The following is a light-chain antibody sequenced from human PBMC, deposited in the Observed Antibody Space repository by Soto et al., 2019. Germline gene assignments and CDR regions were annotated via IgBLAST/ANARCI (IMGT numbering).Light chain of an antibody. Sequence: QSALTQPASVSGSPGQSITISCTGISSEVGSYNFVSWYQQHPGKAPKFMIYEVSKRPSGVFNRLSGSKSGNTASLTISGLQAEDEADYYCCSYAGSSTYVFGTGTKVTVL. CDR1: SSEVGSYNF. CDR3: CSYAGSSTYV. V-gene: IGLV2-23*02. CDR2: EVS. J-gene: IGLJ1*01.